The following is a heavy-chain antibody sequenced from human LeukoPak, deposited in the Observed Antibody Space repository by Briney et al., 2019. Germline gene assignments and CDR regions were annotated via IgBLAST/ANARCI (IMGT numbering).Heavy chain of an antibody. V-gene: IGHV3-23*01. CDR2: ISGSGGST. J-gene: IGHJ5*02. CDR1: GFTFSSYA. CDR3: AKDLSSGWYAGPILA. Sequence: PGGSLRLSCAASGFTFSSYAMSWVRQAPGKGLEWVSAISGSGGSTYYADSVKGRFTISRDNSKNTLYLQMKSLRPEDTAVYYCAKDLSSGWYAGPILAWGQGTLVTVSS. D-gene: IGHD6-19*01.